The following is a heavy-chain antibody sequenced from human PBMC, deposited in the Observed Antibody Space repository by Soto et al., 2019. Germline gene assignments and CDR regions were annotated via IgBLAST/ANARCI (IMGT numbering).Heavy chain of an antibody. V-gene: IGHV4-39*01. D-gene: IGHD4-17*01. Sequence: SETLSLTCTVSRGSISSSSYYWGWIRQPPGKGLEWIGSIYYSGGTYYNPSLKSRVTIFVDTSKNEFSLKLTSVTAADTAVYFCARHLTTVYPYNWFVPWGQGTLVTVS. CDR2: IYYSGGT. CDR1: RGSISSSSYY. CDR3: ARHLTTVYPYNWFVP. J-gene: IGHJ5*02.